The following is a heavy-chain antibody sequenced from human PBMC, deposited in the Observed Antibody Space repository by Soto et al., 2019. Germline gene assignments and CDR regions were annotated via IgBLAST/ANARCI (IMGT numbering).Heavy chain of an antibody. V-gene: IGHV3-48*01. D-gene: IGHD6-13*01. CDR1: GFTFSSYS. Sequence: GSLRLSCAASGFTFSSYSMNWVRQATGKGLEWVSYISSSSSTIYYADSVKGRFTISRDNAKNSLYLQMNSLRAEDTAVYYCAREIAAAATPGFDPWGQGTLVTVSS. CDR3: AREIAAAATPGFDP. CDR2: ISSSSSTI. J-gene: IGHJ5*02.